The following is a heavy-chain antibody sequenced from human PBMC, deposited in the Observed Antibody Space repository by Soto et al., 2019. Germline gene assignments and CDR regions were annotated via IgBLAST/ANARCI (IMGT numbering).Heavy chain of an antibody. Sequence: PGGSLRLSCAASGFTFSSYWMSWVRQAPGKGLEWVANIKPDGSQKWYVDSVKGRFTISRDNAKKSLYLQMNSLRAEDTAVYYCAKDTYYHDSSGYYVFDSWGQGTLVTVSS. CDR1: GFTFSSYW. CDR3: AKDTYYHDSSGYYVFDS. D-gene: IGHD3-22*01. CDR2: IKPDGSQK. V-gene: IGHV3-7*01. J-gene: IGHJ4*02.